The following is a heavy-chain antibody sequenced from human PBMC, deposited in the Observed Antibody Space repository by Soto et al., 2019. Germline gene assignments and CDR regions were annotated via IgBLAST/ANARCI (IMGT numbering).Heavy chain of an antibody. CDR1: GFTFSSYW. V-gene: IGHV3-7*01. J-gene: IGHJ3*02. CDR3: ARARVVPAAMSAAFDI. D-gene: IGHD2-2*01. CDR2: IKQDGSEK. Sequence: GGSLRLSCAASGFTFSSYWMSWVRQAPGKGLEWVANIKQDGSEKYYVDSVKGRFTISRDNAKNSLYLQMNSLRAEDTAVYYCARARVVPAAMSAAFDIWGQGTMVTVSS.